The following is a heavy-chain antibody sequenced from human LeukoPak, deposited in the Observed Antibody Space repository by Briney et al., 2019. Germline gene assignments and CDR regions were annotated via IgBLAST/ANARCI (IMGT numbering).Heavy chain of an antibody. CDR2: IQYDGSDK. V-gene: IGHV3-30*02. CDR3: AKDGVMFASLIYWYMDV. D-gene: IGHD3-10*02. J-gene: IGHJ4*02. Sequence: GGSLRLSCAASTFTFSNYGMHWVRQAPGKGLEWLAFIQYDGSDKYYADSVKGRFTISRDNSKNTLYLQMNSLRIEDTAVFYCAKDGVMFASLIYWYMDVWGQGTLVTVSS. CDR1: TFTFSNYG.